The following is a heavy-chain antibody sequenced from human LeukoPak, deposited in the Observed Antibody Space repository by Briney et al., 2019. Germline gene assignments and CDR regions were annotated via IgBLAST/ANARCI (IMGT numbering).Heavy chain of an antibody. CDR2: INSDGSST. Sequence: PGGSLRLSCAASGFTFSSYWMHWVRQAPGKGLVWVSRINSDGSSTSYADSVKGRFTISRDNAKNTLYLQMNSLRAEDTTVYYCARDLPDSYGPEGNWYFDHWGRGTLVTVSS. D-gene: IGHD5-18*01. CDR3: ARDLPDSYGPEGNWYFDH. J-gene: IGHJ2*01. CDR1: GFTFSSYW. V-gene: IGHV3-74*01.